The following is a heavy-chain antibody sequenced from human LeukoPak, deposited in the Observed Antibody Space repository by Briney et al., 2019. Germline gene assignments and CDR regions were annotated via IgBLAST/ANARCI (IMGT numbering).Heavy chain of an antibody. Sequence: KPSETLSLTCAVYGGSFSGYYWSWIRQPPGKGLEWIGEINHSGSTNYNPSLKSRVTISVDTSKNQFSLKLSSVTAADTAVYYCARGPTMVQGVIRLFYYYGMDVWGQGTTVTVSS. D-gene: IGHD3-10*01. CDR2: INHSGST. CDR1: GGSFSGYY. J-gene: IGHJ6*02. V-gene: IGHV4-34*01. CDR3: ARGPTMVQGVIRLFYYYGMDV.